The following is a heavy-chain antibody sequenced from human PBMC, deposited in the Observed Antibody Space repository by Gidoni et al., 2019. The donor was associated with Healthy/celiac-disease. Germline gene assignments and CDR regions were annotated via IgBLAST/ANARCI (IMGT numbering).Heavy chain of an antibody. CDR3: ANLPLLEWLSLYYGMDV. J-gene: IGHJ6*02. D-gene: IGHD3-3*01. V-gene: IGHV3-30-3*01. CDR1: GFTFSSYA. CDR2: ISYDGSNK. Sequence: QVQLVESGGGVVQPGRSLRLSCAASGFTFSSYAMHWVRQAPGKGLEWVAVISYDGSNKYYADSVKGRFTISRDNSKNTLYLQMNSLRAEDTAVYYCANLPLLEWLSLYYGMDVWGQGTTVTVSS.